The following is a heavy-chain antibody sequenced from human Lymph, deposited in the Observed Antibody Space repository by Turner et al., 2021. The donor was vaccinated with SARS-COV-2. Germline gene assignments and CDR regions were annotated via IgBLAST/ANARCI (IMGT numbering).Heavy chain of an antibody. CDR3: AKDLAGTYYSSFDY. CDR1: GFTFDDYA. J-gene: IGHJ4*02. Sequence: EVQLVDSGGGLLQPGRSLRLSCAASGFTFDDYAMHWVRQAPGKGLEWVSGINWSGGSIAYADSVKGRVTISRDNPKNSLYLQMNSLRDEDTAFYYCAKDLAGTYYSSFDYWGQGTLVTVSS. V-gene: IGHV3-9*01. D-gene: IGHD1-26*01. CDR2: INWSGGSI.